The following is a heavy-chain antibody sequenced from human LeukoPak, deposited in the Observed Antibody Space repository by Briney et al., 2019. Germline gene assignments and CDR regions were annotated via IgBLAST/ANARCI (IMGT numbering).Heavy chain of an antibody. J-gene: IGHJ4*02. CDR3: AREKLSDY. CDR2: ISSSSSYI. V-gene: IGHV3-21*01. Sequence: PGGSLRLSCAASGFTFSRFTMNWVRQAPGKGLEWVSSISSSSSYIYYADSVKGRFTISRDNAKNSLYLQMNSLRAEDTAVYYCAREKLSDYWGQGTLVTVSS. D-gene: IGHD2/OR15-2a*01. CDR1: GFTFSRFT.